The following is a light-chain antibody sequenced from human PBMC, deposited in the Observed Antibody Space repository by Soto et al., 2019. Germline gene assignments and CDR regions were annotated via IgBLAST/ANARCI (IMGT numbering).Light chain of an antibody. Sequence: EIVMTQSPATLSVSPGERATLSCRASQSVYSNLAWYQQKPGQAPRLLISDASTRATGIPARFSGSGSGTEFTLPISSLQSEDFAVYYCQQYNNWPPWTFGQGTKVDIK. CDR3: QQYNNWPPWT. CDR1: QSVYSN. J-gene: IGKJ1*01. V-gene: IGKV3-15*01. CDR2: DAS.